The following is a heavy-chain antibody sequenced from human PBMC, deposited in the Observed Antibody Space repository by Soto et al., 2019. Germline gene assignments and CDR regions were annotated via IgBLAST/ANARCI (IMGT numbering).Heavy chain of an antibody. D-gene: IGHD2-21*02. CDR3: AKDSAYCAGDCYPQLSY. CDR2: ISYDGSYK. CDR1: VFTFSNYG. Sequence: GSLRLSCAASVFTFSNYGMHWVRQAPGKGLEWVAVISYDGSYKYYADFVRGRFTISRDNSDNTLYLQMSSLRADDTAVFYCAKDSAYCAGDCYPQLSYWGQGTLVTVSS. V-gene: IGHV3-30*18. J-gene: IGHJ4*02.